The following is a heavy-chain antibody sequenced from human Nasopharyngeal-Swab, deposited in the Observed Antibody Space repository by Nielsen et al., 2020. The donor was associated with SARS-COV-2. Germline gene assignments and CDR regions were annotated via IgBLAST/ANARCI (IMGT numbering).Heavy chain of an antibody. Sequence: GGSLRLSCAASGFTFSSYAVHWVRQAPGKGLEWVAVISYDGSNKYYADSVKGRFTISRDNSKNTLYLQMNSLRAEDTAVYYCARDGPSTYYYYGMDVWGQGTTVTVSS. D-gene: IGHD5/OR15-5a*01. J-gene: IGHJ6*02. CDR2: ISYDGSNK. CDR1: GFTFSSYA. V-gene: IGHV3-30*04. CDR3: ARDGPSTYYYYGMDV.